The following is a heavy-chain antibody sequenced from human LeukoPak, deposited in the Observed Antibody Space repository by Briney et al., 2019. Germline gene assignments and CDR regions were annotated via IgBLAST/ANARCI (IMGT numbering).Heavy chain of an antibody. V-gene: IGHV3-20*04. CDR1: GFTFDDYG. CDR2: INWNGGNR. D-gene: IGHD2-15*01. Sequence: GGSLRLSCAASGFTFDDYGMNWVRQAPGKGLEWVSGINWNGGNRGYADSVKGRFTIPRDNAANSLYLQMNSLRTEDTALYFCARDQGPCGGSGDRCYSENYYVDVWGKGTTVTVSS. J-gene: IGHJ6*03. CDR3: ARDQGPCGGSGDRCYSENYYVDV.